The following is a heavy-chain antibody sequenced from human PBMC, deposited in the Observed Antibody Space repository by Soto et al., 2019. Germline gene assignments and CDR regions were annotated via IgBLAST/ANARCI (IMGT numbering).Heavy chain of an antibody. Sequence: AGSLRLSCAASGVYFSGYWRHWIRQGPGKGLVWVSRINNDGSSTLYADSVKGRFTTSKDNTKNTLYLQMSRLRAEDMAVYYCVRAADRGDSWGQGTLVTVSS. J-gene: IGHJ4*02. CDR1: GVYFSGYW. D-gene: IGHD3-10*01. CDR2: INNDGSST. V-gene: IGHV3-74*01. CDR3: VRAADRGDS.